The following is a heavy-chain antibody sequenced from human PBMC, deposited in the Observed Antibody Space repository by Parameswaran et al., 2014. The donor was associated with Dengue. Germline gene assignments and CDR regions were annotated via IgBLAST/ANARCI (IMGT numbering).Heavy chain of an antibody. CDR1: G. Sequence: GARLVRQAPGQGLEWMGWISAYNGNTNSAQKFQGRLTMTTDASATAYMELRSLRSDDTAVYYCAGGSDSGSDLGSGSLGPVFDSWGQGTLVTVSS. CDR2: ISAYNGNT. J-gene: IGHJ4*02. D-gene: IGHD5-12*01. CDR3: AGGSDSGSDLGSGSLGPVFDS. V-gene: IGHV1-18*04.